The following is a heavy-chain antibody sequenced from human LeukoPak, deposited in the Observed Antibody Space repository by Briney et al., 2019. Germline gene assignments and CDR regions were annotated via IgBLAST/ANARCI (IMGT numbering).Heavy chain of an antibody. D-gene: IGHD3-16*01. Sequence: SETLSLTCAVSGGSIDNYYWTWIRQPPGKGLEWIGYIYTTGNTNYNPSLKSRVTMSVDTSKNQFSLKLSSVTAADTAVYYCARDLGPWGQGTLVTVSS. CDR2: IYTTGNT. J-gene: IGHJ4*02. CDR3: ARDLGP. V-gene: IGHV4-4*09. CDR1: GGSIDNYY.